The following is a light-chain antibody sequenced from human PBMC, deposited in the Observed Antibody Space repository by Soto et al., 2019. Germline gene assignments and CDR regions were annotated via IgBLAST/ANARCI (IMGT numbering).Light chain of an antibody. CDR3: ISYATINTYV. CDR2: DAT. J-gene: IGLJ1*01. V-gene: IGLV2-14*01. Sequence: QSVLTQPASVSGSPGQSITISCTGTSSDVGGYDYVSWYQQYPGKAPKLMIYDATNRPSGVSNRFSGSKSGNTASLTISGLQAEDKADYYCISYATINTYVFGTGTKVTVL. CDR1: SSDVGGYDY.